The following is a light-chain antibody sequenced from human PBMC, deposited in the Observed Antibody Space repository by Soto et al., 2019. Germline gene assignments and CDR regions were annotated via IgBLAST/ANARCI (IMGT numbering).Light chain of an antibody. V-gene: IGKV3-20*01. J-gene: IGKJ1*01. CDR3: RHYSNTTPWT. CDR2: GAS. Sequence: GRQSYSQGARISYPYRPIQSVSITYLFCYHQKPGQAPRLLLYGASSRATGVPQRSSGGGSWTDDIPTIIRLVPEEDVANYCRHYSNTTPWTFGQGTKVDIK. CDR1: QSVSITY.